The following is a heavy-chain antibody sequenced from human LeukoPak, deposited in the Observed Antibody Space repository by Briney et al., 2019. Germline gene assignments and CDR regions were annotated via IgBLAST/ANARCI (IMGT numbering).Heavy chain of an antibody. CDR2: TYNGGNT. CDR3: ARGTGWFDS. J-gene: IGHJ5*01. CDR1: GASISTHY. Sequence: SETLSLTCTVSGASISTHYWSWIRQPPGRGLEWIVVTYNGGNTNYNPSPKNGVSISEDTAKYEFSLKLSSVTAADTAVYYCARGTGWFDSWAREPWSPSPQ. D-gene: IGHD1-1*01. V-gene: IGHV4-59*11.